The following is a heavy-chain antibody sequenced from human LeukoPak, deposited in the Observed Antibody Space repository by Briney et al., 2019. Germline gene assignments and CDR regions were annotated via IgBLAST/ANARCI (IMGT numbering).Heavy chain of an antibody. V-gene: IGHV4-4*02. CDR1: GGSISSSSSIC. D-gene: IGHD4-23*01. Sequence: SETLSLTCVVSGGSISSSSSICWTWVRQPPGEGLEWIGEIYHNGATNYNPSLKSRVTLLLDKSKNQFSLRLNSVTAADTAVYYCARNGGNSDYDYWGQGTLVTVSS. CDR2: IYHNGAT. J-gene: IGHJ4*02. CDR3: ARNGGNSDYDY.